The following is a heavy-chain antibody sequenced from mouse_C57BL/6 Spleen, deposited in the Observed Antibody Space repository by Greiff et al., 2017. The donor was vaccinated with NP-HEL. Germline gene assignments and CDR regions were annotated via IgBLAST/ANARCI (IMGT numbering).Heavy chain of an antibody. CDR3: ARCMVTTRAMDY. D-gene: IGHD2-2*01. CDR2: ISSGSSTI. V-gene: IGHV5-17*01. Sequence: EVQRVESGGGLVKPGGSLKLSCAASGFTFSDYGMHWVRQAPEKGLEWVAYISSGSSTIYYADTVKGRFTISRDNAKNTLFLQMTSLRSADTAMYYCARCMVTTRAMDYWGQGTSVTVSS. J-gene: IGHJ4*01. CDR1: GFTFSDYG.